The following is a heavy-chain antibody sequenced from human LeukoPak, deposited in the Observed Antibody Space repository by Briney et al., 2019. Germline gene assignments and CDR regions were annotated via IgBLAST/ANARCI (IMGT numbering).Heavy chain of an antibody. CDR3: AREGGPGSGYNY. V-gene: IGHV4-31*03. CDR1: GGSISSGGYS. Sequence: SQTLSLTCTVSGGSISSGGYSWSWIRQHPGKGLEWIGYIYYSGSTYYNPSLKSRVTISVDTSKNQFSLKLSSVTAADTAVYYCAREGGPGSGYNYWGQGTLVTVSS. CDR2: IYYSGST. D-gene: IGHD3-3*01. J-gene: IGHJ4*02.